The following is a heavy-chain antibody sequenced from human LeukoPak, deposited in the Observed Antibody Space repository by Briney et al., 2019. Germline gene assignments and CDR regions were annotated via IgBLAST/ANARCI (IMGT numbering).Heavy chain of an antibody. CDR2: INPSGGST. CDR1: GYSLTTYY. D-gene: IGHD6-13*01. V-gene: IGHV1-46*01. CDR3: ARGYLRGVIAAAGLSELYFDY. J-gene: IGHJ4*02. Sequence: ASVKVSCKASGYSLTTYYMHWVRQAPGQGLEWMAIINPSGGSTNYAQKFQGRVTMTRDTPTNTVYMEMSSLRIEDTAEYYCARGYLRGVIAAAGLSELYFDYWGQGTLVTVSS.